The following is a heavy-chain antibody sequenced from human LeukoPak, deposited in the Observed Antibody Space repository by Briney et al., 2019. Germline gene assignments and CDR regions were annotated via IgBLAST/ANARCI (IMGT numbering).Heavy chain of an antibody. J-gene: IGHJ4*02. V-gene: IGHV3-23*01. D-gene: IGHD4-17*01. Sequence: HSGGSLRLSCAASGFTFSSYAMSWVRQAPGKGLEWVSALSGSGDSTYYAASLKGRFTISRDNSKNTLYLQINSLRAEDTAVYHCARGGLRGYCDYWGQGTLVTVSS. CDR2: LSGSGDST. CDR1: GFTFSSYA. CDR3: ARGGLRGYCDY.